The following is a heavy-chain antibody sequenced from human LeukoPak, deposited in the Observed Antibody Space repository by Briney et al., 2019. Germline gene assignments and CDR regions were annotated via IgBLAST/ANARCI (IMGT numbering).Heavy chain of an antibody. CDR1: GGSVSRGNYY. CDR2: IFYSGST. Sequence: AETLSLTCAVSGGSVSRGNYYWSGIRQPPGKGLEWLGYIFYSGSTKYNPSLQSRVTILQDTSKNQFSLKMTSVTAGDTAVYSCSRSEGVYYGSGSSGNYYPQWFDTWGQGTLVIVSS. V-gene: IGHV4-61*01. J-gene: IGHJ5*02. CDR3: SRSEGVYYGSGSSGNYYPQWFDT. D-gene: IGHD3-10*01.